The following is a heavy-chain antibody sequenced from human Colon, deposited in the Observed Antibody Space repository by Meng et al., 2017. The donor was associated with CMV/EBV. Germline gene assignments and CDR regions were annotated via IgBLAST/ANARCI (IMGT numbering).Heavy chain of an antibody. CDR1: GFIFSDYY. CDR2: ISPTGSDT. V-gene: IGHV3-11*05. J-gene: IGHJ5*02. D-gene: IGHD3-16*01. Sequence: QVQLVQSGGGLVEPGGSLRLSCAASGFIFSDYYITWIREAPGKGLEWVSYISPTGSDTNYADSVRGRFTISRDNAKNSLFLQMSSLTAEDTAVYYCVKGHTMINPWGQGTLVTVSS. CDR3: VKGHTMINP.